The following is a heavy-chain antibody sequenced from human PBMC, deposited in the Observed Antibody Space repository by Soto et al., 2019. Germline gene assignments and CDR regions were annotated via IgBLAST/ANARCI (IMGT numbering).Heavy chain of an antibody. J-gene: IGHJ4*02. V-gene: IGHV3-30*04. D-gene: IGHD6-19*01. CDR1: GFTFSSYA. Sequence: GGSLRLSCAASGFTFSSYAMHWVRQAPGKGPEWVAVISYDGSNKYYADSVKGRFTISRDNSKNTLYLQMNSLRAEDTAVYYCARGRSSGWYYFDYWGQGTLVTVSS. CDR3: ARGRSSGWYYFDY. CDR2: ISYDGSNK.